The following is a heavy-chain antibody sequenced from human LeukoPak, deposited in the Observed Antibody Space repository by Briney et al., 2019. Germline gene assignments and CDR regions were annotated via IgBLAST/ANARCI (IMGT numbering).Heavy chain of an antibody. J-gene: IGHJ3*02. Sequence: SQTLSLTCAISGVSVSSNSAAWNWIRRSPSRGLEWLGRTYYRSKWYNDYAVSVKSRITNNPDTSKNQFSLQLNSVTPEDTAVYYCARAPPHPASPAFDIWGQGTMVTVSS. CDR3: ARAPPHPASPAFDI. CDR1: GVSVSSNSAA. V-gene: IGHV6-1*01. CDR2: TYYRSKWYN. D-gene: IGHD2-2*01.